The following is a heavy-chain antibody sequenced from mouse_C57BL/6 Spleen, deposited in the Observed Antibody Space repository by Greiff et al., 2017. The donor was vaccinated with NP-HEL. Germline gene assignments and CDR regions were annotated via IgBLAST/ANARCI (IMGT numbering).Heavy chain of an antibody. CDR1: GYTFTSYW. D-gene: IGHD2-2*01. CDR3: ARSRGYDRFAY. V-gene: IGHV1-52*01. Sequence: QVQLQQPGAELVRPGSSVKLSCKASGYTFTSYWMHWVKQRPIQGLEWIGNIDPSDSETHYNQKFKDKATLTVDKSSSTAYMQLSSLTSEDSAVCYCARSRGYDRFAYWGQGTLVTVSA. J-gene: IGHJ3*01. CDR2: IDPSDSET.